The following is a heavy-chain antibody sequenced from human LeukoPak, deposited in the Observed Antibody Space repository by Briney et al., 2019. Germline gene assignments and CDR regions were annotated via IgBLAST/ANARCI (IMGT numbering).Heavy chain of an antibody. V-gene: IGHV3-33*08. CDR1: GFTFSSYG. CDR3: ARDSGPYSSGWYDY. J-gene: IGHJ4*02. Sequence: PGRSLRLSCAVSGFTFSSYGMHWVRQAPGKGLEWVAVIWYDGSNKYYADSVKGRFTISRDNSKNTLYLQMNSLRAEDTAVYYCARDSGPYSSGWYDYWGQGTLVTVSS. CDR2: IWYDGSNK. D-gene: IGHD6-19*01.